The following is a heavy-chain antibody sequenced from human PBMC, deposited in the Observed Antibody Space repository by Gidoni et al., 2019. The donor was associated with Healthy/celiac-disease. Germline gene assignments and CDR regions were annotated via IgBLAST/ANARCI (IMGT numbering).Heavy chain of an antibody. V-gene: IGHV1-69*01. CDR1: GGTFSSYA. CDR3: ARASYNWNYRGYYYYGMDV. J-gene: IGHJ6*02. D-gene: IGHD1-7*01. Sequence: QVQLVQSGAEVKKPGYSVKVYCKASGGTFSSYAISWVRQAPGQGLEWMGGIIPIFGTANYAQKFQGRVTITADESTSTAYMELSSLRSEDTAVYYCARASYNWNYRGYYYYGMDVWGQGTTVTVSS. CDR2: IIPIFGTA.